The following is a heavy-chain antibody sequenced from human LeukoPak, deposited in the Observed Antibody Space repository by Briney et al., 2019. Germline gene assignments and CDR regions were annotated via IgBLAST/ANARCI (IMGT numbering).Heavy chain of an antibody. J-gene: IGHJ4*02. D-gene: IGHD4-17*01. CDR2: ISSSSSYI. CDR3: ARLTTTVTTPFDY. V-gene: IGHV3-21*01. Sequence: GGSQRLSCAASGFTFSIYNMNWVRQAPGKGLEWVSSISSSSSYIYYADSVKGRFTISRDNAKNSLYLQMNSLRAEDTAVYYCARLTTTVTTPFDYWGQGTLVTVSS. CDR1: GFTFSIYN.